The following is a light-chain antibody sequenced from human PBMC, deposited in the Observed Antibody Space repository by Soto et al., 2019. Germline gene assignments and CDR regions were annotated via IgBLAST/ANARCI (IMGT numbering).Light chain of an antibody. Sequence: DLQAGQSRPPLSASVAVRVTITCRARPRTRRSLDWSQQKPGKAPKLLIYAASSLQSVVPSRFSGSGYWTVFTLSITSLQSEDFAIYYCQQSYSSPRTVGQGTKVDSK. CDR3: QQSYSSPRT. J-gene: IGKJ1*01. V-gene: IGKV1-39*01. CDR1: PRTRRS. CDR2: AAS.